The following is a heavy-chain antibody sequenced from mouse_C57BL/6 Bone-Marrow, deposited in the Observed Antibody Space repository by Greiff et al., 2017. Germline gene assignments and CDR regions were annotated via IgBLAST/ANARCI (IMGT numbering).Heavy chain of an antibody. J-gene: IGHJ4*01. CDR2: INPGSGGT. CDR1: GYAFTNYL. CDR3: ARDPYGSPYYAMDY. D-gene: IGHD1-1*01. V-gene: IGHV1-54*01. Sequence: QVQLQQSGAELVRPGTSVKVSCKASGYAFTNYLIEWVKQRPGQGLEWIGVINPGSGGTNYNEKFKGKATLTADKSSSTAYMQLSSLTSEDSAVYVCARDPYGSPYYAMDYWGQGTSVTVSS.